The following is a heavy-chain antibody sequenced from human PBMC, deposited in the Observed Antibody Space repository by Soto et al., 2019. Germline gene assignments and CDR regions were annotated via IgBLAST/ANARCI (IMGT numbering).Heavy chain of an antibody. V-gene: IGHV5-10-1*01. CDR3: ARLYYYYGSGSYSDYYYYGMDV. J-gene: IGHJ6*01. Sequence: GESLKISCKGSGYSFTSYWISWVRQMPGKGLEWMGRIDPSDSYTNYSPSFQGHVTISADKSISTAYLQWSSLKASDTAMYYCARLYYYYGSGSYSDYYYYGMDVWGQGTTVTVSS. CDR2: IDPSDSYT. CDR1: GYSFTSYW. D-gene: IGHD3-10*01.